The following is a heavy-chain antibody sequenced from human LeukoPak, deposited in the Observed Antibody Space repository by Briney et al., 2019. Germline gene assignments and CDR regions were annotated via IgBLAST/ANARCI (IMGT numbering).Heavy chain of an antibody. CDR3: VRDQHFALDI. Sequence: GGSLRLSCAASGFTFSDYSMNWVRQAQGKGLEWVSYIPSGPTGIHYADSVRGRFTISRDNGKNSLFLQMNSLRDEDTAVYYCVRDQHFALDIWGQGTMVAVSS. CDR1: GFTFSDYS. J-gene: IGHJ3*02. CDR2: IPSGPTGI. D-gene: IGHD3-3*02. V-gene: IGHV3-48*02.